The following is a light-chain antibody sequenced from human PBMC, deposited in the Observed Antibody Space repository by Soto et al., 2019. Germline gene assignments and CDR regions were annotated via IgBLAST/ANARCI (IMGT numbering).Light chain of an antibody. V-gene: IGKV3-20*01. Sequence: EIVLTQSPGTLSLSPGQRATLSCRARQSVTTDYLTWYQQKPRQAPRLVIYGTSSWATGIPDRFSGSGSGTDFTLTINSLEPEDFAVYYCQQYDNALWTFGQGTKVEI. J-gene: IGKJ1*01. CDR1: QSVTTDY. CDR2: GTS. CDR3: QQYDNALWT.